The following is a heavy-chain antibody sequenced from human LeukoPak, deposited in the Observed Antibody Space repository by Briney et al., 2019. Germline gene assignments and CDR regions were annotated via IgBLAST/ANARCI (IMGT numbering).Heavy chain of an antibody. J-gene: IGHJ4*02. D-gene: IGHD4-17*01. CDR3: TRTVFGDYAY. CDR1: GGTFSGSA. CDR2: IRSKANSYAT. Sequence: GGSLRLSCAASGGTFSGSAMHWVRQASGKGLEWVGRIRSKANSYATAYAASVKGRFTISRDDSKNTAYLQMNSLKTEDTAVYYCTRTVFGDYAYWGQGTLVTVSS. V-gene: IGHV3-73*01.